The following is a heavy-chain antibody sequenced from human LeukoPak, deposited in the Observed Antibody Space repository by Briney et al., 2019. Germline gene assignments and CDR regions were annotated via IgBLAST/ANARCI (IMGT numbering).Heavy chain of an antibody. J-gene: IGHJ3*02. CDR1: VYTFTGYY. CDR2: INPNRGGT. CDR3: ASGNVDTGRGDAFDI. V-gene: IGHV1-2*02. Sequence: ASVRVSCTASVYTFTGYYMHWVRQAAGPGLECMGWINPNRGGTNYAQKFQGRVTMTRDTSISTANMALGRLTADATYVYSCASGNVDTGRGDAFDIWGQGTMVTVSS. D-gene: IGHD5-18*01.